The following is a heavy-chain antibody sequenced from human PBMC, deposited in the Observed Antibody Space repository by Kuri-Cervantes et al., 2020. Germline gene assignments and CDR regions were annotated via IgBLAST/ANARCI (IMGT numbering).Heavy chain of an antibody. Sequence: ASVKVSCKASGYTFTSYGISWVRQAPGQGLEWMGWISAYNGNTNYAQKLQGRVTMTTDTSTSTAYMELRSLRSDDTAVYYCARDPLTYEHQLLWSAFDIWGQGTMVTVSS. CDR1: GYTFTSYG. J-gene: IGHJ3*02. CDR3: ARDPLTYEHQLLWSAFDI. CDR2: ISAYNGNT. D-gene: IGHD2-2*01. V-gene: IGHV1-18*01.